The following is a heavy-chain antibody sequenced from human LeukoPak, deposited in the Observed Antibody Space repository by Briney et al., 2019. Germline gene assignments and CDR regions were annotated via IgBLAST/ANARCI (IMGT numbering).Heavy chain of an antibody. Sequence: GGSLRLSCAASGFSFSDYYMTWIRQAPGKGLGWVSYITSSGSTVFYADSVKGRLTISRDNAKKSLYLQMNSLRAEDTAVYYCARGNTWFDPWGQGTLVTVSS. CDR3: ARGNTWFDP. J-gene: IGHJ5*02. V-gene: IGHV3-11*04. CDR1: GFSFSDYY. CDR2: ITSSGSTV.